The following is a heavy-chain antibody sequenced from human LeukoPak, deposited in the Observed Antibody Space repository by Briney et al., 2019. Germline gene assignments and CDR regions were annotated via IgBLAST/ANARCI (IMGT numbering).Heavy chain of an antibody. V-gene: IGHV3-13*01. Sequence: GGSLRLSCAASGFTFSTYDMHWVRQATGKGLEWISTITSAGDTYYKGSVKSRFTISIENSKNYLSLQLSSLTAADTAVYYCARNACNGNSCYLLDYWGQGTLVTVSS. CDR1: GFTFSTYD. D-gene: IGHD2-15*01. CDR2: ITSAGDT. CDR3: ARNACNGNSCYLLDY. J-gene: IGHJ4*02.